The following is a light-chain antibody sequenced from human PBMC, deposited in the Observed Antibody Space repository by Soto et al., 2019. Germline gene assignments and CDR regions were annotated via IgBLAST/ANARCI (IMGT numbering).Light chain of an antibody. Sequence: EIVMTQSPATLSVSPGERATLSCWASQSVKSNLAWYQQRPGQAPRLLIYDTSTRATGVPARFGGSGSGTEYTLTISSLQSEDFAVYYCQQYNDLPPFTFGQGTKLEIK. CDR2: DTS. CDR3: QQYNDLPPFT. J-gene: IGKJ2*01. CDR1: QSVKSN. V-gene: IGKV3-15*01.